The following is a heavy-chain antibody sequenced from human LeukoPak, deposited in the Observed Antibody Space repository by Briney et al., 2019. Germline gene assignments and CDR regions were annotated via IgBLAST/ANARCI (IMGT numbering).Heavy chain of an antibody. CDR2: ISGSGGST. V-gene: IGHV3-23*01. Sequence: GGSLRLSCAASGFTFSSYAMSWVRQAPRKGLEWVSAISGSGGSTYYADSVKGRFTISRDNSKNTLYLQMNSLRAEDTAVYYCVKRYSSGPRDGHWGQGTLVTVSS. CDR1: GFTFSSYA. CDR3: VKRYSSGPRDGH. J-gene: IGHJ4*02. D-gene: IGHD6-19*01.